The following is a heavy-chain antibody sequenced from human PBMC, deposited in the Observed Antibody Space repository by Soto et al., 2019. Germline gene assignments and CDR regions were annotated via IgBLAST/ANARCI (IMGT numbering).Heavy chain of an antibody. CDR2: VYHSGTT. V-gene: IGHV4-4*02. CDR3: AVPGRGDFDY. J-gene: IGHJ4*02. CDR1: GASIGTNNW. Sequence: QVQLQESGPGLVKPSGTLSLTCAVSGASIGTNNWWSWVRQPPGKGLEWIGEVYHSGTTNCNPSLKSRVTISIDKSKNQFSLTLTSMTAADTALYYCAVPGRGDFDYWSQGTLVTVSS. D-gene: IGHD5-12*01.